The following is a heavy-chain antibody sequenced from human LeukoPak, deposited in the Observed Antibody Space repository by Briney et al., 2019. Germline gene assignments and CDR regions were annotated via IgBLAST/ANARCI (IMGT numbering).Heavy chain of an antibody. CDR1: GFTFSSYS. D-gene: IGHD1-26*01. Sequence: GGSLRLSCAASGFTFSSYSMNWVRQAPGKGLEWVSSISSSSSYIYYADSVKGRFTISRDNAKNSLYLQMNRLRAEDTAVYYCARESVGALYYWGQGTLVTVSS. CDR2: ISSSSSYI. V-gene: IGHV3-21*01. CDR3: ARESVGALYY. J-gene: IGHJ4*02.